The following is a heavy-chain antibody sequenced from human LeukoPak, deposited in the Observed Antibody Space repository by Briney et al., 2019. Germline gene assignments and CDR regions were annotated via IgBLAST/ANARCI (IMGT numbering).Heavy chain of an antibody. J-gene: IGHJ4*02. CDR2: IYYSGST. CDR3: ARGRVGYYDSKGFDY. V-gene: IGHV4-39*01. Sequence: PSETLSLTCAVSGGSISSNSYYWGWIRQPPGKGLEWIGSIYYSGSTYYNPSLKSRVTISVDTSKNQFSLKLSSVTAADTAVYYCARGRVGYYDSKGFDYWGQGTLVTVSS. CDR1: GGSISSNSYY. D-gene: IGHD3-22*01.